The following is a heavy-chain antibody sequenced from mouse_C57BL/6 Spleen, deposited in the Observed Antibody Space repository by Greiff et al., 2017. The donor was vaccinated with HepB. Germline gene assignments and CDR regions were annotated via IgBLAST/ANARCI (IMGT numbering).Heavy chain of an antibody. Sequence: EVQVVESGAELVKPGASVKLSCTASGFNIKDYYMHWVKQRTEQGLEWIGRIDPEDGETKYAPNFQGKATITADTSSNTAYLQLSSLTSEDTAVYYCAVDGPYYAMDYWGQGTSVTVSS. CDR3: AVDGPYYAMDY. CDR2: IDPEDGET. J-gene: IGHJ4*01. D-gene: IGHD2-3*01. CDR1: GFNIKDYY. V-gene: IGHV14-2*01.